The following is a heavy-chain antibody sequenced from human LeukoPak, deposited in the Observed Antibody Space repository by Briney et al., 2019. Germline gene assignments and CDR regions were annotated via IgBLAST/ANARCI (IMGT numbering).Heavy chain of an antibody. D-gene: IGHD3-9*01. CDR1: GGTFSSYA. CDR3: ARASNTLQQVLRYFDWLDAVLDY. Sequence: SVKVSCKASGGTFSSYAISWVRQAPEQGLEWMGGIIPIFGTANYAQKFQGRVTITADESTSTAYMELSSLRSEDTAVYYCARASNTLQQVLRYFDWLDAVLDYWGQGTLVTVSS. V-gene: IGHV1-69*13. CDR2: IIPIFGTA. J-gene: IGHJ4*02.